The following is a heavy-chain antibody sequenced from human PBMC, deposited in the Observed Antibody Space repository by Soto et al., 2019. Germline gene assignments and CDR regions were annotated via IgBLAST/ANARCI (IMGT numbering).Heavy chain of an antibody. CDR1: GYTFTSYY. D-gene: IGHD3-3*01. CDR2: INPSGGST. V-gene: IGHV1-46*01. Sequence: SVKVSCKASGYTFTSYYIHLVRQAPGQGLEWMGIINPSGGSTTYAQKFQGRVTMTRDTSTSTVYMELSSLRSEDTAVYYCARTFWSGYYVDYWGQGTLVTVSS. CDR3: ARTFWSGYYVDY. J-gene: IGHJ4*02.